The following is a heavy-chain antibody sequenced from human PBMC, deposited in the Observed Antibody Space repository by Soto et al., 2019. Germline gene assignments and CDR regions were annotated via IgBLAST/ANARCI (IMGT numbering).Heavy chain of an antibody. J-gene: IGHJ3*02. CDR2: IIPFLGIA. V-gene: IGHV1-69*02. Sequence: QVQLVQSGAEVKKPGSSVKVSCKASGGTFSSYTISWVRQAPGQGLEWMGRIIPFLGIANYAQKFQGRVTITADKSTSTAYMELTSLRSEDTAVYYCARSIVVVTAAFDIWGQGTMVTVSS. CDR3: ARSIVVVTAAFDI. D-gene: IGHD2-21*02. CDR1: GGTFSSYT.